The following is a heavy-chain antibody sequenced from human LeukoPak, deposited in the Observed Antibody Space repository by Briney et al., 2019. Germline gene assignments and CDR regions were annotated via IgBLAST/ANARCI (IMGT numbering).Heavy chain of an antibody. CDR3: AREGRSASYYNWYFDL. Sequence: SETLSLTCSVSGGSISSSTYYWGWIRQPPGKGLEWIGDIYYSENTYQNPSLKSRVTISVDTSKNQFSLRLNSVTAADTAVYYCAREGRSASYYNWYFDLWGRGTLVTVSS. V-gene: IGHV4-39*07. CDR2: IYYSENT. D-gene: IGHD3-10*01. J-gene: IGHJ2*01. CDR1: GGSISSSTYY.